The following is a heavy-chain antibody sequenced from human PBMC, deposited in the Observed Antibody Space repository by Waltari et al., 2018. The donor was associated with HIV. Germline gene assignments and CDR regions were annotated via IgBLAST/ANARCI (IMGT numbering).Heavy chain of an antibody. D-gene: IGHD1-26*01. CDR1: GDSISTSRYY. CDR3: EAAVSGIDRAFDI. V-gene: IGHV4-39*07. Sequence: QPQLQESGPGLVKPSETLSLICTVSGDSISTSRYYLGWIRQAPGKGLEWIGSIYYGGGTYYNPSLNSRVAISVDTSRNQFSLSLTSVTAADTAVYWCEAAVSGIDRAFDIWGQGTVVIVSS. J-gene: IGHJ3*02. CDR2: IYYGGGT.